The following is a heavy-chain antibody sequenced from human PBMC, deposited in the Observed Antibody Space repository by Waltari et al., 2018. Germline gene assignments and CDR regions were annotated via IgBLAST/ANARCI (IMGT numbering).Heavy chain of an antibody. V-gene: IGHV4-59*13. CDR1: GGSISADY. D-gene: IGHD2-15*01. CDR3: ARQPPATAAFDI. J-gene: IGHJ3*02. CDR2: MHNSGET. Sequence: QVQLQESGPGLVKPSETLSLTCSVSGGSISADYWSGIRPPPGKGMEWIGYMHNSGETNYNPALGSRVTRSRDTSKNQVSLKVNSVTAADTAVYYCARQPPATAAFDIWGQGTMVTVSS.